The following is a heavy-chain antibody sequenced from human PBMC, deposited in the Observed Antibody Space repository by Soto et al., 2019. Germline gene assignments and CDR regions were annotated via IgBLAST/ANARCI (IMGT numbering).Heavy chain of an antibody. Sequence: GWSLRLSCAASGFTFSSYAMSWVRHAPGKGLEWVSAISGSGGSTYYADSVKGRFTISRDNSKNTLYLQMNSLRAEDTAVYYCGNAYSGSASHYQSGYYYSGMDLWGQGTTVTVSS. CDR2: ISGSGGST. CDR1: GFTFSSYA. D-gene: IGHD3-10*01. V-gene: IGHV3-23*01. CDR3: GNAYSGSASHYQSGYYYSGMDL. J-gene: IGHJ6*02.